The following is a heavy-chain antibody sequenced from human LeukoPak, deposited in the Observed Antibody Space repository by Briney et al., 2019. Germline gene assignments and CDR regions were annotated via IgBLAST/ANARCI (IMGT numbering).Heavy chain of an antibody. CDR3: ARDLGSSWYLY. V-gene: IGHV3-48*01. D-gene: IGHD6-13*01. CDR2: ISSSSSTI. Sequence: PGGSLRLSCAASGFTFSSYSMNWVRQAPGKGLEWVSYISSSSSTIYYADSVKGRFTISRDNATNSLYLRMNSLRAEDTAVYYCARDLGSSWYLYWGQGTLVTVSS. CDR1: GFTFSSYS. J-gene: IGHJ4*02.